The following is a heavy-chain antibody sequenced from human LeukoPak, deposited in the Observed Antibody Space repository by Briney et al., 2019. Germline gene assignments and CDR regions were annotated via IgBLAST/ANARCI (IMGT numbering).Heavy chain of an antibody. CDR2: IKSKAAGGTP. CDR1: SFDFIGTW. J-gene: IGHJ4*02. CDR3: VAQASHYKTGRPCHYYIY. V-gene: IGHV3-15*01. Sequence: GGSLRLSCAASSFDFIGTWMSWVRQTPGKGLEWVGRIKSKAAGGTPDYAAPVQVRSLIQRDDQQDTLNLQMNILTNAYTADYYCVAQASHYKTGRPCHYYIYWGQGTIATV. D-gene: IGHD6-6*01.